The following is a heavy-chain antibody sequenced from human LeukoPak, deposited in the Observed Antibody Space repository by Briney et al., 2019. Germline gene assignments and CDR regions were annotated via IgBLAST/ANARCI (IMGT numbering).Heavy chain of an antibody. CDR3: ARDSPAAGSYWYFDL. J-gene: IGHJ2*01. Sequence: ASVKVSCKASGYTFTSYYMHWVRQAPGQGLEWMGIINPSGGSTSYAQKFQGRVTMTRDTSTSTVYMELSSLRSEDTAVYYCARDSPAAGSYWYFDLWGRGTLVTVSS. D-gene: IGHD6-13*01. CDR2: INPSGGST. V-gene: IGHV1-46*01. CDR1: GYTFTSYY.